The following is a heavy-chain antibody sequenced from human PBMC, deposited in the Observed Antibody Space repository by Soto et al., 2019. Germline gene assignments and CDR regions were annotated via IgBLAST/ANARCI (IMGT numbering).Heavy chain of an antibody. CDR1: GYTFTSYG. CDR2: ISAYNGNI. V-gene: IGHV1-18*01. J-gene: IGHJ4*02. Sequence: ASVKVSCKASGYTFTSYGISWVRQAPGQGLEWMGWISAYNGNINYAQKLQGRVTMTTDTSTSTAYMELRSLRSDDTAVYYCARENDSDYGDYGFDYWGQGTLVTVSS. CDR3: ARENDSDYGDYGFDY. D-gene: IGHD4-17*01.